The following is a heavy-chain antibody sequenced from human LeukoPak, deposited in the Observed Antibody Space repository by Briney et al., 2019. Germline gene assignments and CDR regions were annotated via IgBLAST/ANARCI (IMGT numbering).Heavy chain of an antibody. D-gene: IGHD6-19*01. J-gene: IGHJ4*02. CDR1: GFTFSSYG. CDR3: AKRTGYSSGWDY. CDR2: ITGSGEAT. Sequence: PGGSLRLSCAASGFTFSSYGMSWVRQAPGKGLEWVSGITGSGEATFYADSVKGRFTISRDNSKSTLFLQMNSLRAEDTAIYSCAKRTGYSSGWDYWGQGTLVTVSS. V-gene: IGHV3-23*01.